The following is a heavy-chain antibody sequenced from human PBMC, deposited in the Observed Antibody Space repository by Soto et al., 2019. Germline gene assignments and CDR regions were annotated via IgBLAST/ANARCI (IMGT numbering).Heavy chain of an antibody. V-gene: IGHV4-34*01. Sequence: SETLSLTCAVYGRSISTYFWSWIRQSPGKGLEWIGEIDSRGNTNYSPSLKSRTTISANMSKNQFSLKVNSVTAADTAVYYCARDRSSSPYYYYGMDVWGQGTTVTVSS. CDR1: GRSISTYF. D-gene: IGHD6-6*01. CDR2: IDSRGNT. CDR3: ARDRSSSPYYYYGMDV. J-gene: IGHJ6*02.